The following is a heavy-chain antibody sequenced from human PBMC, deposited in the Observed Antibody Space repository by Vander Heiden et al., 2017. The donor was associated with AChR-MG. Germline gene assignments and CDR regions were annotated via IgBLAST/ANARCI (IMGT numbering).Heavy chain of an antibody. J-gene: IGHJ4*02. CDR2: INHSGST. CDR3: ARGPFRIAARPSSFAY. Sequence: QVQLQQWGAGLLKPSETLSLTCAVYGGSLSGYYWRWIRQPPGKGLEWIGEINHSGSTNYNPSLKSRVTISVDTSKNQFSLKLSSVTAADTAVYYCARGPFRIAARPSSFAYWGQGTLVTVSS. V-gene: IGHV4-34*01. D-gene: IGHD6-6*01. CDR1: GGSLSGYY.